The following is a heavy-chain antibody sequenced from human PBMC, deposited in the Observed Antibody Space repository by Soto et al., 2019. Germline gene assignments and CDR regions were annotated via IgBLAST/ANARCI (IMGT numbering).Heavy chain of an antibody. Sequence: PGGSLRLSCAASGFTFSSYSMNWARQAPGKGLEWVSSISSSSSYIYYADSVKGRFTISRDNAKNSLYLQMNSLRAEDTAVYYCARGEDYGGNSGADYWGQGTLVTVSS. V-gene: IGHV3-21*01. CDR1: GFTFSSYS. CDR3: ARGEDYGGNSGADY. J-gene: IGHJ4*02. D-gene: IGHD4-17*01. CDR2: ISSSSSYI.